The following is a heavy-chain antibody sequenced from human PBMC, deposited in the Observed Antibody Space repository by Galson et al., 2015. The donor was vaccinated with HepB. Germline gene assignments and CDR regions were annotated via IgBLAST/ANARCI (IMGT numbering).Heavy chain of an antibody. J-gene: IGHJ1*01. CDR2: IDSNGGTT. CDR1: GFIFSNFA. V-gene: IGHV3-64D*08. D-gene: IGHD5/OR15-5a*01. CDR3: VKDGYSVPIFASF. Sequence: SLRLSCAASGFIFSNFAMFWVRQAPGKGLQYVSVIDSNGGTTYYADSVKGRFATSRDNSKSTLYLHMSSLRAEDTATYYCVKDGYSVPIFASFWGQGTLVTVSS.